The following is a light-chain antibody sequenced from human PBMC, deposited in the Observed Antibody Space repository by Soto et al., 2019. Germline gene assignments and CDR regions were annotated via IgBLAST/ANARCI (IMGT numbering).Light chain of an antibody. CDR3: SSYTSSSTPLYV. CDR2: EVS. CDR1: SSDVGGYNY. Sequence: QAVVTQPASVSGSPGQSITISCTGTSSDVGGYNYVSWYQQHPGKAPKLMIYEVSNWPSGVSNRFSGSKSGNTASLTISGLQAEDEADYYCSSYTSSSTPLYVFGTGTKVIVL. J-gene: IGLJ1*01. V-gene: IGLV2-14*01.